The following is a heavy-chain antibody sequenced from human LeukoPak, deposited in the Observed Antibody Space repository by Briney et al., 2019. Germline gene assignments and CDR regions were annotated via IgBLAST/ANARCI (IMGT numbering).Heavy chain of an antibody. V-gene: IGHV4-39*01. CDR2: IYYSGST. CDR3: ASIVVVVAATGDWFDP. D-gene: IGHD2-15*01. J-gene: IGHJ5*02. Sequence: SETLSLTCTVSGGSISSSSYYWGWIRQPPGKGLEWIGSIYYSGSTYYNPSLKSRVTISVDTSKNQFSLKLSSVTAADTAVYYCASIVVVVAATGDWFDPWGQGTLVTVSS. CDR1: GGSISSSSYY.